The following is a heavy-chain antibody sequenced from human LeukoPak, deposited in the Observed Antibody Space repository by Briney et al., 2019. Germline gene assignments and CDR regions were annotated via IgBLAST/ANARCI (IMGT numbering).Heavy chain of an antibody. J-gene: IGHJ4*02. Sequence: GGSLRLSCAASGFTVGSHAMTWVRQAPGKGLEWVSGITYSGDNTYYAGSVKGRFTISRDNSRNTLFLQMDSLRAEDTAVYYCAKDKLPTAVFSYVYWGQGTLVTVSS. D-gene: IGHD2-2*01. V-gene: IGHV3-23*01. CDR2: ITYSGDNT. CDR1: GFTVGSHA. CDR3: AKDKLPTAVFSYVY.